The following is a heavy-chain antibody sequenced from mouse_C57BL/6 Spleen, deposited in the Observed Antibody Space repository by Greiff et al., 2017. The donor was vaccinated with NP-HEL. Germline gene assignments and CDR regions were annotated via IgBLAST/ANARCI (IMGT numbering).Heavy chain of an antibody. V-gene: IGHV1-26*01. J-gene: IGHJ1*03. CDR3: ARSGITTVVASHWYFDV. CDR2: INPNNGGT. CDR1: GYTFTDYY. Sequence: EVQLQQSGPELVKPGASVKISCKASGYTFTDYYMNWVKQSHGKSLEWIGDINPNNGGTSYNQKFKGKATLTVDKSSSTAYMELRSLTSEDSAVYYCARSGITTVVASHWYFDVWGTGTTVTVSS. D-gene: IGHD1-1*01.